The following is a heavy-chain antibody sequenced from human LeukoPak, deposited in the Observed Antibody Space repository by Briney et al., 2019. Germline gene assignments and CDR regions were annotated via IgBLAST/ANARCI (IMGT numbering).Heavy chain of an antibody. CDR3: AKPISGSRDY. V-gene: IGHV3-23*01. Sequence: KSGGSLRLSCAASGFTFSSYAMSWVRQAPGKGLEWVSAISGSGGSTYYADSVKGRFTISRDNSKNTLYLQMNSLRVEDTARYYCAKPISGSRDYWGQGTLVTVSS. CDR2: ISGSGGST. CDR1: GFTFSSYA. D-gene: IGHD1-26*01. J-gene: IGHJ4*02.